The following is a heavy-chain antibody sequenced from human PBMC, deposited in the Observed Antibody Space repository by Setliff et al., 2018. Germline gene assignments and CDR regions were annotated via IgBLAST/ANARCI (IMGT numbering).Heavy chain of an antibody. V-gene: IGHV4-30-4*08. D-gene: IGHD3-22*01. CDR3: ARESRYYYDNLGTLDY. Sequence: PSETLSLTCSVSGDSINSGDYFWSWIRQTPGMGLEWIGYISHSGHTYYNPSLTSRVSISADTSKNQFSLKLSSVTAADTAVYYCARESRYYYDNLGTLDYWGQGTLVTVSS. J-gene: IGHJ4*02. CDR2: ISHSGHT. CDR1: GDSINSGDYF.